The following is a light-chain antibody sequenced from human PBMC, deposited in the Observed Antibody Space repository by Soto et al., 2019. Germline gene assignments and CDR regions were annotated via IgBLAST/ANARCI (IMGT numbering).Light chain of an antibody. J-gene: IGKJ1*01. Sequence: EIMLTQSPGTLSLSPGERATHSCRASQSVSNNYLAWYQQKPGRAHRLLIYGASSRATGIPDRFSGSGSGTDFTLTITRLEPEDFAVYYCQQYGGSPRTFGQGTKVDIK. CDR2: GAS. CDR3: QQYGGSPRT. V-gene: IGKV3-20*01. CDR1: QSVSNNY.